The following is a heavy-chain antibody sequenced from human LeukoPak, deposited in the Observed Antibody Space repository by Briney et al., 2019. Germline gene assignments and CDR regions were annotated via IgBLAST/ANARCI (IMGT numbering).Heavy chain of an antibody. J-gene: IGHJ4*02. D-gene: IGHD6-13*01. CDR3: ASRRASAGIDY. V-gene: IGHV3-53*01. CDR2: IYSGGDT. CDR1: GFTDSSNY. Sequence: GGSLRLSCAASGFTDSSNYMSWVPQAPGKGLEWVPVIYSGGDTYYADSLKGRFYISSDHYKNNLHLQMTNLRAEDTAAYYLASRRASAGIDYWGQGTLVTVSS.